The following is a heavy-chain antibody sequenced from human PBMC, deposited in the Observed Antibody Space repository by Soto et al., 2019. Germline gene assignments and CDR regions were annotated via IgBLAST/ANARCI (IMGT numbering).Heavy chain of an antibody. D-gene: IGHD1-26*01. J-gene: IGHJ4*02. CDR3: ARGPKNSGSYYLSDY. CDR2: IYSGGST. Sequence: GGSLRLSCAASGFTVSSNYMSWVRQAPGKGLEWVSVIYSGGSTYYADSVKGRFTISRDNSKNTLYLQMNSLRAEDTAVYYCARGPKNSGSYYLSDYWGQGTLVTVSS. CDR1: GFTVSSNY. V-gene: IGHV3-53*01.